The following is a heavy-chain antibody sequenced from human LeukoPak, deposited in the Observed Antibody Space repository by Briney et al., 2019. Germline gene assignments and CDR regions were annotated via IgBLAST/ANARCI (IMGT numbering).Heavy chain of an antibody. D-gene: IGHD7-27*01. CDR2: ISYDGSNK. CDR3: ARDIAPGDRGGFDD. V-gene: IGHV3-30-3*01. Sequence: GGSLRLSCAASGFTFSNYAMHWVRQAPGKGLEWVAVISYDGSNKYYADSVKGRFTISRDNSKNTLYLQMNSLRAEDTAVYYCARDIAPGDRGGFDDWGQGTLVTVSS. CDR1: GFTFSNYA. J-gene: IGHJ4*02.